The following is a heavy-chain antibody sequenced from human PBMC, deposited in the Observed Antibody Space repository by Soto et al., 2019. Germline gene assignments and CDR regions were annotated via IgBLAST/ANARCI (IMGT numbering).Heavy chain of an antibody. V-gene: IGHV1-18*01. CDR2: ISAYNGNT. D-gene: IGHD4-17*01. Sequence: QVQLVQSGAEVKKPGASVKVSCKASGYTFTSYGISWVRQAPGQGLEWMGWISAYNGNTNYAQKLQGGVTMTTDTSTSTAYMELRSLRSDDTAVYYCASGDSTVVTGNDAFDIWGQGTMVTVSS. CDR3: ASGDSTVVTGNDAFDI. CDR1: GYTFTSYG. J-gene: IGHJ3*02.